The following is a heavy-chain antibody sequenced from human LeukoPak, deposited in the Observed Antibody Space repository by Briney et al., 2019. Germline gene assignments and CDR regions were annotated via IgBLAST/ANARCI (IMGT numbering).Heavy chain of an antibody. J-gene: IGHJ4*02. CDR1: GGSISSSSHY. D-gene: IGHD2-2*01. CDR3: AREVGLVVPAAADY. CDR2: VDYSGST. Sequence: SETLSLTCTVSGGSISSSSHYWGWIRQPPGKGLEWIGSVDYSGSTYYNPSLKSRVTISVDTSKDQFPLKLSSVTAADTAVYYCAREVGLVVPAAADYWGQGTLVTVSS. V-gene: IGHV4-39*06.